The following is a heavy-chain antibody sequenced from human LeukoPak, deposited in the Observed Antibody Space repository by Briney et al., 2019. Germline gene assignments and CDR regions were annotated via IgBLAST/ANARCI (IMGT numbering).Heavy chain of an antibody. Sequence: SETLSLTCAVYGESFSGYYWSWIRQPPGKGLEWIGEINHSGSTNYNPSLKSRVTISVDTSKNQFSLKLSSVTAADTAVYYCARASAMAPRGFYYYYYYMDVWGKGTTVTVSS. CDR3: ARASAMAPRGFYYYYYYMDV. V-gene: IGHV4-34*01. CDR1: GESFSGYY. D-gene: IGHD5-18*01. J-gene: IGHJ6*03. CDR2: INHSGST.